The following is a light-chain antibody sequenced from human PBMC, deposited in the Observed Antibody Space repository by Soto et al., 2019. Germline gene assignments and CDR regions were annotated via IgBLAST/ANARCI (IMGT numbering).Light chain of an antibody. V-gene: IGLV2-23*02. J-gene: IGLJ1*01. CDR1: SSDVGSYTL. Sequence: QSVLTQPASVSGSPGQSITISCTGTSSDVGSYTLVSWYQQHPGKAPKLMIFEVSKRPSGVSNRFSGSKSGNTASLTISGLQAEDEADYYCCSYAGSSIYVFGAGTEVTVL. CDR3: CSYAGSSIYV. CDR2: EVS.